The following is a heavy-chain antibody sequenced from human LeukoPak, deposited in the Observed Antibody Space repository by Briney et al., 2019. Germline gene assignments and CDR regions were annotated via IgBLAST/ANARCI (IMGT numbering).Heavy chain of an antibody. CDR1: GFTFGDYV. CDR2: IRSKAYGGTT. J-gene: IGHJ4*02. V-gene: IGHV3-49*04. CDR3: IRTYVVDV. D-gene: IGHD2-21*01. Sequence: GSLRPSWTASGFTFGDYVMSWGRQAPGKGVGGVGYIRSKAYGGTTEYAASVKDRLTSSRDDSTGIAYLQRNSLKTEHTAVYYCIRTYVVDVWGQGTLVAVSS.